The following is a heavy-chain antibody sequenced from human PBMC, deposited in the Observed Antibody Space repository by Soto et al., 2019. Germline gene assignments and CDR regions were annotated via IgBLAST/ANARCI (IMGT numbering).Heavy chain of an antibody. V-gene: IGHV3-7*03. J-gene: IGHJ3*02. CDR1: GFTFSSYW. CDR3: ARAGRGCSSTSCHDAFDI. D-gene: IGHD2-2*01. CDR2: IKQDGSEK. Sequence: GGSLRLSCAASGFTFSSYWMSWVRQAPGKGLEWVANIKQDGSEKYYVDSVKGRFTISRDNAKNSLYLQMNSLRTEDTAVYYCARAGRGCSSTSCHDAFDIWGQGTMVTVSS.